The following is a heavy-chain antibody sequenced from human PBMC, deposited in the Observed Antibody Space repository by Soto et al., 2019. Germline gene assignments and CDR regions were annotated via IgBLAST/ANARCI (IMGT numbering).Heavy chain of an antibody. CDR3: VKLRLELLYLDS. V-gene: IGHV3-23*01. Sequence: EVQLSESGGGLVQPGGSLRLSCAASGFTFSRYGMSWVRQAPGKGLEWVSAITGSGDSTYYADSVKGLFTISRDTSNNTLYLQMNSLRADDTVVYYCVKLRLELLYLDSWGLGALVIVSS. D-gene: IGHD1-7*01. CDR2: ITGSGDST. J-gene: IGHJ4*02. CDR1: GFTFSRYG.